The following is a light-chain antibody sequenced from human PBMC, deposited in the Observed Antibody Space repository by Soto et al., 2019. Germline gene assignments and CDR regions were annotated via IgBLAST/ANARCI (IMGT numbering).Light chain of an antibody. Sequence: VLNHPPSAFGTPGQKVIFSFFGRNSHIGSNTVNWYQQLPGTAPKLLIYSNNQRPSGVPDRFSGSKSGTSASLAISGLQSEDEADYYCAAWDDSLNGRYVFGTGTKVTV. CDR2: SNN. CDR3: AAWDDSLNGRYV. J-gene: IGLJ1*01. CDR1: NSHIGSNT. V-gene: IGLV1-44*01.